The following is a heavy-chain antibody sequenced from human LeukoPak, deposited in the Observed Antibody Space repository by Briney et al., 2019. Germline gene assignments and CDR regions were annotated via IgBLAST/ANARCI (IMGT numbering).Heavy chain of an antibody. Sequence: GGSLRLSCTGSGFTFSSYSMNWVRQAPGKGLEWVSSISRSSSYRYYEESVKGRFSISRDNARNSLYLQMNSLRAEDTAVYYCARDSPNEAILWWSIDYWGQGTLVTVSS. CDR1: GFTFSSYS. D-gene: IGHD2-21*01. J-gene: IGHJ4*02. CDR2: ISRSSSYR. V-gene: IGHV3-21*01. CDR3: ARDSPNEAILWWSIDY.